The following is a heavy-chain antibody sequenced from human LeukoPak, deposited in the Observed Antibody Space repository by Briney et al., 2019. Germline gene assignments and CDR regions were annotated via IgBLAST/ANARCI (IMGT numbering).Heavy chain of an antibody. Sequence: GGSLRLSCAASGFTFSSYSMNWVRQAPGKGLEWVSSISSSSSYIYYADSVEGRFTISRDNAKNSLYLQMNSLRAEDTAVYYCARDQEYYHDSSGYWGQGTLVTVSS. D-gene: IGHD3-22*01. CDR2: ISSSSSYI. CDR1: GFTFSSYS. J-gene: IGHJ4*02. CDR3: ARDQEYYHDSSGY. V-gene: IGHV3-21*01.